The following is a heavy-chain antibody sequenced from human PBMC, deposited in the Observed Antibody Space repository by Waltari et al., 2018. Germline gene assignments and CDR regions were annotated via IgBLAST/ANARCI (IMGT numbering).Heavy chain of an antibody. V-gene: IGHV3-53*01. CDR2: IYSGGST. Sequence: EVQLVESGGGLIQPGGSLRLSCEAAGFTVSSNYMSWVRQAPGKGLEWVSVIYSGGSTYYADSVKGRFTISRDNSKNTLYLQMNSLRAEDTAVYYCAIDQRVYSSGWFYFDYWGQGTLVTVSS. CDR3: AIDQRVYSSGWFYFDY. CDR1: GFTVSSNY. J-gene: IGHJ4*02. D-gene: IGHD6-19*01.